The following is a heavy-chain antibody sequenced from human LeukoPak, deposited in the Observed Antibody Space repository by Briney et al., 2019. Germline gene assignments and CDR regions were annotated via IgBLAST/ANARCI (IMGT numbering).Heavy chain of an antibody. D-gene: IGHD1-26*01. CDR3: ARDKGYSGRYRPGKTNWFDP. J-gene: IGHJ5*02. CDR1: GCTFSSYA. Sequence: SVKVSCKASGCTFSSYAISWVRQAPGQGLEWMGGIIPIFGTANYAQKFQGRVTITADESTSTAYMELSSLRSEDTAVYYCARDKGYSGRYRPGKTNWFDPWGQGTLVTVSS. CDR2: IIPIFGTA. V-gene: IGHV1-69*13.